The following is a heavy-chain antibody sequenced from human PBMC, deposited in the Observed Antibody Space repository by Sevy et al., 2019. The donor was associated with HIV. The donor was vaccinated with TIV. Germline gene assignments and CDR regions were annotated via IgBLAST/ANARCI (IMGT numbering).Heavy chain of an antibody. V-gene: IGHV3-74*03. D-gene: IGHD1-26*01. Sequence: GGSLRLSCTCSGFTLSTYWMHWIRQIPGKGLDWVSHINMDGSVRQYADSVKGRFTISRDNLRNTVYLQMESLRVEDTAIYYCARGIGSAGGYWGQGTLVTVSS. CDR2: INMDGSVR. J-gene: IGHJ4*02. CDR3: ARGIGSAGGY. CDR1: GFTLSTYW.